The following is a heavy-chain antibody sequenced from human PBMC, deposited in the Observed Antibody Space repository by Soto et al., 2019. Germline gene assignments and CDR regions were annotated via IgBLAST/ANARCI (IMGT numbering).Heavy chain of an antibody. D-gene: IGHD1-26*01. V-gene: IGHV4-4*02. CDR2: IYHSGNP. Sequence: VQLRQSGPGLVKPSGTLSLTCAVSGGSISSSNWWTWVRQAPGKGLEWIGEIYHSGNPYYNPSLKGRVTITVDKSHNQFSLKLNSVTAADTAVYYCATLPPRVVASLLPIPTWGQGTLVTVSS. CDR1: GGSISSSNW. CDR3: ATLPPRVVASLLPIPT. J-gene: IGHJ5*02.